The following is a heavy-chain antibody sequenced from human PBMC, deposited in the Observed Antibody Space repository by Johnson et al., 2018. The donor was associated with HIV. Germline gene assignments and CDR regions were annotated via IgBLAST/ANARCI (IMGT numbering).Heavy chain of an antibody. V-gene: IGHV3-13*01. Sequence: VQLVESGGGVVRPGGSLRLSCAASGFTFDDYGMSWVRQATGKGLEWVSAIGTAGDTYYPGSVKGRFTISRENAKNSLYLQMNSLRAGDTAVYYCARPSDYYGSGRVDAFDIWGQGTMVTVSS. CDR3: ARPSDYYGSGRVDAFDI. CDR2: IGTAGDT. J-gene: IGHJ3*02. CDR1: GFTFDDYG. D-gene: IGHD3-10*01.